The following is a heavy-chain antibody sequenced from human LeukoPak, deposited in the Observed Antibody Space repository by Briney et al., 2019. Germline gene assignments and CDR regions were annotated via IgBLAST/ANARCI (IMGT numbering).Heavy chain of an antibody. D-gene: IGHD3-9*01. CDR1: GLTFRIYS. V-gene: IGHV3-21*01. Sequence: GGSLRLSCAAPGLTFRIYSMNWVRQAPGKGLEWVSSISSSSRYIYYADSVKGRFTISRDNAKNSLYLQMNSLRAEDTAVYYCARARTYYDILTGYHRNYYFDYWGQGTLVTVSS. CDR3: ARARTYYDILTGYHRNYYFDY. J-gene: IGHJ4*02. CDR2: ISSSSRYI.